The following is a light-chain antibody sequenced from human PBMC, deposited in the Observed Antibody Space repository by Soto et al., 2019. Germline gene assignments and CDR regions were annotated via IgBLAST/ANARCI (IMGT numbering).Light chain of an antibody. CDR3: SSYTNINTRAGV. V-gene: IGLV2-14*01. J-gene: IGLJ1*01. Sequence: QSALTQPASVSGSPGQSITISCTGTSGDIGSYNRVSWYQQHPGKAPKLIIYEVTDRPSGVSNRFSGSTSGNTASLTISGLQVEDEDEYYCSSYTNINTRAGVFGTGTKLTVL. CDR2: EVT. CDR1: SGDIGSYNR.